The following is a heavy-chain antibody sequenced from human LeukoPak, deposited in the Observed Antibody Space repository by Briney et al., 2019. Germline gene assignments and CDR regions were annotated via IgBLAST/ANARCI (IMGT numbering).Heavy chain of an antibody. CDR2: MNPNSDNT. Sequence: ASVKVSCKASGYTFTSYDINWVRQATGQGLEWRGWMNPNSDNTGYAQKFQGRVTMTRNTSISTAYMELSSLRSEDTAVYYCARVFRGSYNYLRVFDYWGQGTLVTVSS. D-gene: IGHD1-26*01. CDR3: ARVFRGSYNYLRVFDY. CDR1: GYTFTSYD. J-gene: IGHJ4*02. V-gene: IGHV1-8*01.